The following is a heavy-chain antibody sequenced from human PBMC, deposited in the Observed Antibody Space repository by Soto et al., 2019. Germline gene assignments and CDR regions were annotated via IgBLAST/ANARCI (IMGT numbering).Heavy chain of an antibody. V-gene: IGHV3-11*01. CDR1: GFTFSDYY. Sequence: GGSLRLSCAASGFTFSDYYMSWIRQAPGKGLEWLSYISSSGITIYYTDSLKGRFTISRDNAKNSLYLQMNSLRAEDTAVYYCARPLFDILTGYRGAHDYWGQGTLVTVPQ. CDR2: ISSSGITI. CDR3: ARPLFDILTGYRGAHDY. J-gene: IGHJ4*02. D-gene: IGHD3-9*01.